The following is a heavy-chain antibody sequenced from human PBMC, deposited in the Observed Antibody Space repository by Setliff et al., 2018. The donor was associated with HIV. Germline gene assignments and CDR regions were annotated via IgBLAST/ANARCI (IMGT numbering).Heavy chain of an antibody. CDR3: ARSPSYRSSWEYYFDY. D-gene: IGHD6-13*01. J-gene: IGHJ4*02. Sequence: ASETLSLTCTVSGGSISGYHWNWLRQTPGKGLEWIGQIYTSRGTHYNNSLRTRFIISVDTSNQFSLKLSSVTAADAAVYYCARSPSYRSSWEYYFDYWGQGILVTVSS. CDR2: IYTSRGT. V-gene: IGHV4-4*09. CDR1: GGSISGYH.